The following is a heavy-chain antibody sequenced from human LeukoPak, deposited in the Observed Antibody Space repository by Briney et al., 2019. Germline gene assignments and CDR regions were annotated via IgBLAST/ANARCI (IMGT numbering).Heavy chain of an antibody. CDR2: IIPIFGTA. CDR1: GGTFSSYA. D-gene: IGHD2-2*01. Sequence: GASVKVSCKASGGTFSSYAIGWVRQAPGQGLEWMGGIIPIFGTANYAQKFQGRVTITADESTSTAYMELSSLRSEDTAVYYCARDILRGIVVVPAVNYYYYGMDVWGKGTTVTVSS. CDR3: ARDILRGIVVVPAVNYYYYGMDV. J-gene: IGHJ6*04. V-gene: IGHV1-69*01.